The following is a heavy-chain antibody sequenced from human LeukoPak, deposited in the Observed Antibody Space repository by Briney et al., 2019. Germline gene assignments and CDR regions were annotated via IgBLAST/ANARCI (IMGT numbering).Heavy chain of an antibody. CDR2: INHSGST. Sequence: PSETLSLTCAVYGGSFSGYYWSWIRQPPGKGLEWIGEINHSGSTNYNPSLKSRVTISVDTSKNQFSLKLSSVTAADTAVYYCARGGIAAADWGQGTLVTVSS. J-gene: IGHJ4*02. CDR3: ARGGIAAAD. CDR1: GGSFSGYY. D-gene: IGHD6-13*01. V-gene: IGHV4-34*01.